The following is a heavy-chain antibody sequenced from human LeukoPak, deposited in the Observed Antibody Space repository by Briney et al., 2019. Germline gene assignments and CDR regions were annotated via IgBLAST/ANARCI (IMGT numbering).Heavy chain of an antibody. Sequence: PSETLSLTCAVYGGSFSGYYWSWIRQPPGKGLEWIGEINHSGSTNYNPSLKSRVTISVDTSKNQFSLKLSSVHAADTAVYYCARGNRYYDFWSGYYVYYFDYWGQGTLVTVSS. CDR3: ARGNRYYDFWSGYYVYYFDY. CDR1: GGSFSGYY. D-gene: IGHD3-3*01. V-gene: IGHV4-34*01. CDR2: INHSGST. J-gene: IGHJ4*02.